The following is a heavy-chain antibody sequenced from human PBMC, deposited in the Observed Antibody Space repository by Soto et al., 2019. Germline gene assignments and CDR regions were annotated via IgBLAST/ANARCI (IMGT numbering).Heavy chain of an antibody. CDR3: AAPKQLSMGYYYGMDV. J-gene: IGHJ6*02. CDR1: GYSFTSYW. V-gene: IGHV5-10-1*01. Sequence: GESLKISCKGSGYSFTSYWISWVRQMPGKGLEWMGRIDPSDSYTNYSPSFQGHVTISADKSISTAYLQWSSLKASDTAMYYCAAPKQLSMGYYYGMDVWGQGTTVTVSS. CDR2: IDPSDSYT. D-gene: IGHD2-2*01.